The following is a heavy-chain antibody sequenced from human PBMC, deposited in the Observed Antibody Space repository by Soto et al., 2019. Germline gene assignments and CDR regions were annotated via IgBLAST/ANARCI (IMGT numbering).Heavy chain of an antibody. Sequence: PSETLSLTCTVSGGSVSSGSYYWSWIRQPPGKGLEWIGYIYYSGSTNYNPSLKSRVTISVDTSKNQFSLKLSSVTAADTAVYYCSRDRGHYDSSGYSQYYFDYWGQGTLVTVSS. CDR2: IYYSGST. V-gene: IGHV4-61*01. CDR3: SRDRGHYDSSGYSQYYFDY. D-gene: IGHD3-22*01. CDR1: GGSVSSGSYY. J-gene: IGHJ4*02.